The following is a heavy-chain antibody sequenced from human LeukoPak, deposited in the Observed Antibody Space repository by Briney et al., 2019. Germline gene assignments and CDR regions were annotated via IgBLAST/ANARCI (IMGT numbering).Heavy chain of an antibody. CDR3: ASEYDSSGYTRLY. CDR2: ISGSGGST. CDR1: GFTFSSYA. D-gene: IGHD3-22*01. V-gene: IGHV3-23*01. J-gene: IGHJ4*02. Sequence: GGSLRLSCVASGFTFSSYAMSGVRQAPGRGLEWVSAISGSGGSTYYADSVKGRFTISRDNSKNTLYLQMNSLRAEDTAVYYCASEYDSSGYTRLYWGQGTLVTVSS.